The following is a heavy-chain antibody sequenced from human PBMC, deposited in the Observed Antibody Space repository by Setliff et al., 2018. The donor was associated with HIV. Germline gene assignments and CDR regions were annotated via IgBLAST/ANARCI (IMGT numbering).Heavy chain of an antibody. D-gene: IGHD6-13*01. CDR1: GGSFSGYY. J-gene: IGHJ6*03. CDR3: ARAGRQQPQKYYYMDV. Sequence: SETLSLTCAVYGGSFSGYYWSWIRQPPGKGLEWIGEINHSGSTNYNPSLKSRVTISVDTSKNQFSLKLSSVTAADTAVYYCARAGRQQPQKYYYMDVWGKGTTVTVSS. V-gene: IGHV4-34*01. CDR2: INHSGST.